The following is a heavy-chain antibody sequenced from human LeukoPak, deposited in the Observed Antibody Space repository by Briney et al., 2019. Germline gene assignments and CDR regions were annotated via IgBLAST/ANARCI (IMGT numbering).Heavy chain of an antibody. J-gene: IGHJ5*02. V-gene: IGHV3-23*01. CDR3: AKDRRITMVRGVSGWFDP. CDR1: GFTFNSYA. Sequence: GGTLRLSCAASGFTFNSYAMSWVRQAPGKGLEWVSAISGGGGSTYYADSVKGRFTISRDNSKNTLYLQMNSLRAEDTAVYYSAKDRRITMVRGVSGWFDPWGQGTLVTVSS. D-gene: IGHD3-10*01. CDR2: ISGGGGST.